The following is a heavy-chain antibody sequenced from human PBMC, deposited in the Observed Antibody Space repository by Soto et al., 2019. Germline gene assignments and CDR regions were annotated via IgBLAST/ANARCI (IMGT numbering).Heavy chain of an antibody. D-gene: IGHD3-16*01. CDR3: ARDGGKGGAFDI. J-gene: IGHJ3*02. V-gene: IGHV4-31*03. CDR2: IYYSGST. CDR1: GGSISSGGYY. Sequence: PSETLSLTCTVSGGSISSGGYYWSWIRQHPGKGLEWIGYIYYSGSTYYNPSLKSRVTISVDTSKNQFSLKLSSVTAADTAVYYWARDGGKGGAFDIWGQGKMVTVSS.